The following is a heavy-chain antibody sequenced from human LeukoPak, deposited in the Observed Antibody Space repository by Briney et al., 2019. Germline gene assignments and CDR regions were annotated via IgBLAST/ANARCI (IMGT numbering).Heavy chain of an antibody. CDR3: AKDLGEGAYSYGWDAFDI. CDR1: GFTFSSYG. Sequence: GGSLRLSXAASGFTFSSYGMHWVRQAPGKGLEWVAVIWYDGSNKYYADSVKGRFTISRDNSKNTLYLQMNSLRAEDTAVYYCAKDLGEGAYSYGWDAFDIWGQRTMVTVSS. CDR2: IWYDGSNK. D-gene: IGHD5-18*01. J-gene: IGHJ3*02. V-gene: IGHV3-33*06.